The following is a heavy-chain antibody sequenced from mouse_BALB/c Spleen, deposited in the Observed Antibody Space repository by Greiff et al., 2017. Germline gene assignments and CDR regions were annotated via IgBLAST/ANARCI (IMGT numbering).Heavy chain of an antibody. Sequence: DVKLVESGGGLVQPGGSRKLSCAASGFTFSSFGMHWVRQAPEKGLEWVAYISSGSSTIYYADTVKGRFTISRDNPKNTLFLQMTSLRSEDTAMYYCARRISTVPSYAMDYWGQGTSVTVSS. CDR3: ARRISTVPSYAMDY. CDR2: ISSGSSTI. V-gene: IGHV5-17*02. J-gene: IGHJ4*01. CDR1: GFTFSSFG.